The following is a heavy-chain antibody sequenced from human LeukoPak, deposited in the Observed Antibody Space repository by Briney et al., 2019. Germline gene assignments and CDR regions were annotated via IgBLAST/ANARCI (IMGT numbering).Heavy chain of an antibody. Sequence: SVKVSCKASGGTFSSYAISWVRQAPGPGLEWMGGIIPIFGTANYAQKFQGRVTITADESTSTAYMELSSLRSEDTAVYYCARYPTGDCSSTSCYTWWFDPWGQGTLVTVSS. CDR3: ARYPTGDCSSTSCYTWWFDP. CDR2: IIPIFGTA. D-gene: IGHD2-2*02. V-gene: IGHV1-69*13. J-gene: IGHJ5*02. CDR1: GGTFSSYA.